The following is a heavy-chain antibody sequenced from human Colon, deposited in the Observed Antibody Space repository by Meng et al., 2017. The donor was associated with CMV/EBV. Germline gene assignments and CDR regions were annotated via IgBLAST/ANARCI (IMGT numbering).Heavy chain of an antibody. CDR1: GYTFVDYG. CDR2: ISAYYGTT. J-gene: IGHJ4*02. V-gene: IGHV1-18*01. CDR3: SREVDYGGNIAFGY. Sequence: ASVPVSCKASGYTFVDYGLSWVRQAPGQGLEWMGWISAYYGTTRYAQNVQGRVIMTRDISTSTVYMELRTLRSDDTAVYFCSREVDYGGNIAFGYWGQGTLVTVSS. D-gene: IGHD4-23*01.